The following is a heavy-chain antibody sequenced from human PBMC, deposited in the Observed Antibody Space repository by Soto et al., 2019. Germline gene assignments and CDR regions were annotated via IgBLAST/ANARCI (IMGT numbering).Heavy chain of an antibody. J-gene: IGHJ5*02. Sequence: QVQLVQSGAEVKKPGASVKVSCKASGYTFTSYDINWVRQATGQGLEWMGWMNPNSGNTAYAQKFQGRVTMTRNTSISTACMGLGSLGSGERAVSYFAGERSGGGGNWFDPWGQGTLVTVSS. D-gene: IGHD3-10*01. CDR2: MNPNSGNT. CDR3: AGERSGGGGNWFDP. CDR1: GYTFTSYD. V-gene: IGHV1-8*01.